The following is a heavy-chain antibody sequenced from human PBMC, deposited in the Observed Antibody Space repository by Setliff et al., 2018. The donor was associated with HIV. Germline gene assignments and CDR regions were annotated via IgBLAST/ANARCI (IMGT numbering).Heavy chain of an antibody. Sequence: SETLSLTCTVTDDSLSRSDFYWAWIRQPPGKGLEWVGTVYYTGNTFYNPSLRNRVTISVDTSKNYLSLKVTSVSAADAAVYTCARRYSSSGYAYDIWGQGTMVTVSS. D-gene: IGHD6-13*01. CDR2: VYYTGNT. CDR3: ARRYSSSGYAYDI. CDR1: DDSLSRSDFY. J-gene: IGHJ3*02. V-gene: IGHV4-39*02.